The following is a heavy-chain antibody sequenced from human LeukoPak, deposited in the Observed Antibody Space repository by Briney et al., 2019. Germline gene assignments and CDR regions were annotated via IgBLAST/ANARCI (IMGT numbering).Heavy chain of an antibody. Sequence: SETLSLTCGVTGGSFSGYDWSWVRQPPGKGLERIGEINDGGDTNYNPSLTSRVTMSVDTSKNQFSLTVTSVTAADTAVYYCARGLGWKVATMGLFFMDVWGEGTTVTVSS. D-gene: IGHD5-24*01. V-gene: IGHV4-34*01. CDR2: INDGGDT. CDR1: GGSFSGYD. J-gene: IGHJ6*03. CDR3: ARGLGWKVATMGLFFMDV.